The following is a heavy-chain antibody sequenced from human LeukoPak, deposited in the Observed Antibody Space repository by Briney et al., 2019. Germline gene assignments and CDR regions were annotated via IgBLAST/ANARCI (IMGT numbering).Heavy chain of an antibody. CDR2: LYYSGST. V-gene: IGHV4-39*01. CDR1: GGTISSSSYY. D-gene: IGHD3-22*01. Sequence: PSATLYLSCTVSGGTISSSSYYWGRLRQPPGKGLVWIGSLYYSGSTYYNPSHKSRATISVATSNTQFSLKLSSVTAADTAVYYCARRFPYCDSSGPSVFDPWGQGTLVTVSS. J-gene: IGHJ5*02. CDR3: ARRFPYCDSSGPSVFDP.